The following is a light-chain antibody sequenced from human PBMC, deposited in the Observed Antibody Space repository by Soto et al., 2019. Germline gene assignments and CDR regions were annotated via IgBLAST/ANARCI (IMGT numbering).Light chain of an antibody. CDR2: WAS. V-gene: IGKV4-1*01. CDR3: QQYYNTPLA. J-gene: IGKJ4*01. CDR1: QSVLYRSNSKNY. Sequence: DIVMTQSPDSLAVSLGERATINCKSSQSVLYRSNSKNYLAWYQHKPGQPPRLLIYWASTRESGVPDRFSGSGSGTDFTPTISSLQAEDVAVYYCQQYYNTPLAFGGGTKVEIK.